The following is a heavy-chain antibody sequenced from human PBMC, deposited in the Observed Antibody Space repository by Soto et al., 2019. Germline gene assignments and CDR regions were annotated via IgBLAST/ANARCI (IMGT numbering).Heavy chain of an antibody. Sequence: QVQLQESGPGLVKPSQTLSLTCTVSGGSISSGGYYWSWIRQHPGKGLEWIGYFYYSGSTYYNPSLDSRVTIAVGTAKNQFSLKLSSVTAADTAVYYCARDYGDYVESNCYMDVWGKGTTVTVS. D-gene: IGHD4-17*01. CDR1: GGSISSGGYY. V-gene: IGHV4-31*03. CDR2: FYYSGST. CDR3: ARDYGDYVESNCYMDV. J-gene: IGHJ6*03.